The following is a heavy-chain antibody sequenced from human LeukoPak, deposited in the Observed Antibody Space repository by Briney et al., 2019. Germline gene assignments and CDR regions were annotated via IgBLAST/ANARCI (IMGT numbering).Heavy chain of an antibody. CDR3: ARDRGRGYDYGDYDI. V-gene: IGHV3-7*01. D-gene: IGHD4-17*01. J-gene: IGHJ3*02. CDR1: GFTFSSYW. Sequence: PGGSLRLSCAASGFTFSSYWMSWVRQAPGKGLEWVANIKQDGSEKYYVDSVKGRFTISRDNAKNSLYLQMNSLRAEDTAVYYCARDRGRGYDYGDYDIWGQGTMVTVSS. CDR2: IKQDGSEK.